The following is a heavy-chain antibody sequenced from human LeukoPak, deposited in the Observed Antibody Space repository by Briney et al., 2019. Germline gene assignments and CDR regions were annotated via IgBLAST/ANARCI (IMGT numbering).Heavy chain of an antibody. CDR3: AKDRSGGDAFDI. CDR2: ISGSTGNT. CDR1: GFSFSSHS. V-gene: IGHV3-23*01. Sequence: GGSLRLSCAASGFSFSSHSMSWVRQAPGKGLEWIASISGSTGNTYYADSMMGRFSIPTDNSKNPTYLQMNSLIAEDTAVYYCAKDRSGGDAFDIWGQGTLVTVSS. D-gene: IGHD3-10*01. J-gene: IGHJ3*02.